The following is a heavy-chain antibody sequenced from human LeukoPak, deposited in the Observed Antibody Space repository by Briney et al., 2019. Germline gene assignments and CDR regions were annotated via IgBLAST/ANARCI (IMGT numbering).Heavy chain of an antibody. CDR3: ARIGGSGSYSGHYFDH. CDR2: ISADGSVT. J-gene: IGHJ4*02. Sequence: GGSLRLSCAASGFTFSTYWMHWVRRAPGKGLVWVSRISADGSVTSYADSVKGRFTISRDNAKNTMYLQMNSLRAEDTAVYYCARIGGSGSYSGHYFDHWGQGTLVTVSS. D-gene: IGHD3-10*01. V-gene: IGHV3-74*01. CDR1: GFTFSTYW.